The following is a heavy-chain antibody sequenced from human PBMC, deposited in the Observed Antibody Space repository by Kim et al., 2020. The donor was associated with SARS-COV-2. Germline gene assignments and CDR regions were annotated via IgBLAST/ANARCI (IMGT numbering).Heavy chain of an antibody. Sequence: GGSLRLSCAASGFTFKSYGMHWVRQAPGKGLEWVAVIWYDGSNKYYADSVKGRFTITRDNSKNTLYLQMNSLSAEDTAVYYCAATGPAATVDYWGQGTLGTVSS. D-gene: IGHD2-2*01. CDR1: GFTFKSYG. CDR3: AATGPAATVDY. CDR2: IWYDGSNK. V-gene: IGHV3-33*01. J-gene: IGHJ4*02.